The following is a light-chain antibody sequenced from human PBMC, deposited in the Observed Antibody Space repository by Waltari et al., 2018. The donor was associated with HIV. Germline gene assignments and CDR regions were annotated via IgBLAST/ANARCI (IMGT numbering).Light chain of an antibody. CDR1: QSVNTY. CDR2: VAS. J-gene: IGKJ1*01. V-gene: IGKV3-11*01. CDR3: QQYNNWPRT. Sequence: EIVLTQSPATLSLSPGERATLSCRASQSVNTYLAWYQQKSGQAPRLLIFVASYRATGVPARFSGSGSGTDFTLTISSLEPEDFAVYYGQQYNNWPRTFGQGTKVEIK.